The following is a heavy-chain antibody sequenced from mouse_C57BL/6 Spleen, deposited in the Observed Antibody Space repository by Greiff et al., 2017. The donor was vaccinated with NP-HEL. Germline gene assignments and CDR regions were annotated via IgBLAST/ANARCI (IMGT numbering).Heavy chain of an antibody. CDR2: IDPSDSET. CDR3: ARRGYYGSSYYYFDY. V-gene: IGHV1-52*01. CDR1: GYTFTSYW. J-gene: IGHJ2*01. Sequence: VQLQQPGAELVRPGSSVKLSCKASGYTFTSYWMHWVKQRPIQGLEWIGNIDPSDSETHYNQKFKDKATLTVDKSSSTAYMQLSSLTSEDSAVYYCARRGYYGSSYYYFDYWGQGTTLTVSS. D-gene: IGHD1-1*01.